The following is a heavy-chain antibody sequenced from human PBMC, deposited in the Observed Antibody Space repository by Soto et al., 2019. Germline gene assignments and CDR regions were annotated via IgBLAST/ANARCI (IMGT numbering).Heavy chain of an antibody. CDR3: TMGSSGYYYPGY. Sequence: EVQLVESGGGLVKPGGSLRLSCAASGFTFSNAWMSWVRQAPGKGLEWVGRIKSKTDGRTTDYAAPVKGRFTISRDDSKNTLYLQMNSLKTEDTAVYYCTMGSSGYYYPGYWGQGTLVTVSS. CDR1: GFTFSNAW. J-gene: IGHJ4*02. CDR2: IKSKTDGRTT. D-gene: IGHD3-22*01. V-gene: IGHV3-15*01.